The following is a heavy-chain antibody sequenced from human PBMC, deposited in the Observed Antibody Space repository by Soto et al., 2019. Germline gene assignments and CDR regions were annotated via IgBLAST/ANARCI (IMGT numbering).Heavy chain of an antibody. CDR3: AKEGRSGYYYGVADY. J-gene: IGHJ4*02. D-gene: IGHD3-3*01. Sequence: SCAASGFTFSSYAMSWVRQAPGKGLEWVSTFNGRGDNTYYAESVKGRFTISRDNSKDTLYLQMNSLRAEDTAVYYCAKEGRSGYYYGVADYWGQGTLVTVSS. CDR1: GFTFSSYA. V-gene: IGHV3-23*01. CDR2: FNGRGDNT.